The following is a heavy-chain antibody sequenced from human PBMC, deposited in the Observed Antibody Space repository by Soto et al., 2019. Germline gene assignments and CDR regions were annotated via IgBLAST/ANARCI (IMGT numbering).Heavy chain of an antibody. V-gene: IGHV4-34*01. Sequence: QVQLQQWGAGLLKPSETLSLTCAVYGGSFSGYYWSWIRQPPGKGLEWIGEINHSGSTNYNPSLKSRVTISVDTSKNQFSLKLSSVTAADTAGYYCARGLVEVAVAVDYWGQGTLVTVSS. J-gene: IGHJ4*02. CDR2: INHSGST. CDR3: ARGLVEVAVAVDY. D-gene: IGHD6-19*01. CDR1: GGSFSGYY.